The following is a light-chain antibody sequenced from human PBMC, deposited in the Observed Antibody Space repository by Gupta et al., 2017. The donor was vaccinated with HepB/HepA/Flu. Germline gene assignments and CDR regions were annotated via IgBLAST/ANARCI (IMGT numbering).Light chain of an antibody. CDR3: QQYKNWPQIT. Sequence: ELVMTQSPATLSVSPGERATLSCRASQSVSSNLAWYQQKPGQAPRLLIYGAATRATGSPARFSGSGSGTEFTLTISSLQSEDFAVYYCQQYKNWPQITFGQGTRLEIK. J-gene: IGKJ5*01. CDR2: GAA. CDR1: QSVSSN. V-gene: IGKV3-15*01.